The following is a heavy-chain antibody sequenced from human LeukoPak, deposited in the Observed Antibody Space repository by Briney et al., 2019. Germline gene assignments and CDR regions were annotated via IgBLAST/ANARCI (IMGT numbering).Heavy chain of an antibody. Sequence: SETLSLTCTVSGYSISSGYYWGWIRQPPGKGLEWIGEINHSGSTNYNPSLKSRVTISVDTSKNQFSLKLSSVTAADTAVYYCARGVVVPAAWGQGTLVTVSS. J-gene: IGHJ5*02. CDR1: GYSISSGYY. CDR3: ARGVVVPAA. CDR2: INHSGST. D-gene: IGHD2-2*01. V-gene: IGHV4-38-2*02.